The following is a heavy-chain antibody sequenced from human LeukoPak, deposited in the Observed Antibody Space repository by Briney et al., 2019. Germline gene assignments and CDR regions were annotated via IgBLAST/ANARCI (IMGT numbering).Heavy chain of an antibody. J-gene: IGHJ4*02. Sequence: GGSLRLSCAASGFTFSNYAMSWVRQAPGKGLEWVSGITNSGGGTFYADSVKGRFTISRDNSKNTLYLQMNNLRAEDTAIYYCASYGGYDKTLDYWGQGTLVTVSS. V-gene: IGHV3-23*01. CDR3: ASYGGYDKTLDY. D-gene: IGHD5-12*01. CDR2: ITNSGGGT. CDR1: GFTFSNYA.